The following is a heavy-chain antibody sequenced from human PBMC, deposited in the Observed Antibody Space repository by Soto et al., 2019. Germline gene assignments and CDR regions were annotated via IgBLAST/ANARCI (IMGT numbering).Heavy chain of an antibody. CDR1: GFTFTTYA. CDR3: AKNWDTTFSSSSH. CDR2: ISGSPGST. D-gene: IGHD6-6*01. V-gene: IGHV3-23*01. J-gene: IGHJ4*02. Sequence: EVQLLESGGGLVQPGGSLRLSCAASGFTFTTYAMSWVRQAPGKGLEWVSAISGSPGSTYYADSVKGRFTISRDNSKNTLYLQMNSLRAEDTAVYYCAKNWDTTFSSSSHWGQGTLVSVSS.